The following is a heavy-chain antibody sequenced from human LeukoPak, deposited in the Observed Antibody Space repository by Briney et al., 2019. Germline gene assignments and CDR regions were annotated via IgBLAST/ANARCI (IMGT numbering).Heavy chain of an antibody. D-gene: IGHD2-2*01. V-gene: IGHV3-30*02. J-gene: IGHJ5*02. CDR1: GFTFSSYG. CDR2: IRYDGSNK. CDR3: XKXIVVXPAPDP. Sequence: PGGSLRLSCAASGFTFSSYGMHWVRQAPGKGLEWVAFIRYDGSNKYYADSVKGRFTISRDNSKNTLYLQMNSLRAEDTAVYYXXKXIVVXPAPDPWGQGTLVTVSS.